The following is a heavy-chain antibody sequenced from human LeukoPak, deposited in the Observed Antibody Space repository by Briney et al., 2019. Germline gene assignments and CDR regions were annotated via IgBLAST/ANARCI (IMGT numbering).Heavy chain of an antibody. J-gene: IGHJ4*02. Sequence: PGRSLRLSCAASGFTFNDYALHWVRQAPGKGLEWVAVISYDGSNKYYADSVKGRFTISRDNSKNTLYLQMNSLRADDTAVYYCARAPYRAAAAFYFDYWGQGTLVTVSS. D-gene: IGHD6-13*01. V-gene: IGHV3-30*04. CDR3: ARAPYRAAAAFYFDY. CDR1: GFTFNDYA. CDR2: ISYDGSNK.